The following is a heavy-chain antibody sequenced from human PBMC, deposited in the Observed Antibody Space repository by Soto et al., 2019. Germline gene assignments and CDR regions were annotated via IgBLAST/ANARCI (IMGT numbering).Heavy chain of an antibody. Sequence: GGSLRLSCAASGFTFSSYGMHWVRQAPGKGLEWVAVIWYDGSNKYYADSVKGRFTISRDNSKNTLYLQMNSLRAEDTAVYYCASAAVYYGSGSPPDYWGQGTLVTVSS. D-gene: IGHD3-10*01. CDR2: IWYDGSNK. J-gene: IGHJ4*02. CDR1: GFTFSSYG. V-gene: IGHV3-33*01. CDR3: ASAAVYYGSGSPPDY.